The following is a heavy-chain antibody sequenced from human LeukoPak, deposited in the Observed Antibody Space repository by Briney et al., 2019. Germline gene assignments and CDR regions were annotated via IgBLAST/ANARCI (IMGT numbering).Heavy chain of an antibody. D-gene: IGHD6-25*01. V-gene: IGHV4-61*02. CDR2: IYTSGST. Sequence: SETLSLTCTVSGGSISSGSYYWSWIRQPAGKGLEWIGRIYTSGSTNYNPSLKSRVTISVDTSKNQFSLKLSSVTAADTAVYYCAGGPPLGAFDIWGQGTMVTVSS. CDR1: GGSISSGSYY. J-gene: IGHJ3*02. CDR3: AGGPPLGAFDI.